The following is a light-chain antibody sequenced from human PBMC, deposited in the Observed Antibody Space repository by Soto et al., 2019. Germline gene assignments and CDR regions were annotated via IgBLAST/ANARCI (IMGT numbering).Light chain of an antibody. CDR1: QSDGYW. CDR3: QQYYSSWT. Sequence: IQMTQSPSTLSASVGDRVTITCRASQSDGYWLARYQQKPGKAPQILIYDASNLHDGVSSRFSGSGSGTEFTLTISGLQPDDFASYYCQQYYSSWTFGQVTKVDIK. CDR2: DAS. V-gene: IGKV1-5*01. J-gene: IGKJ1*01.